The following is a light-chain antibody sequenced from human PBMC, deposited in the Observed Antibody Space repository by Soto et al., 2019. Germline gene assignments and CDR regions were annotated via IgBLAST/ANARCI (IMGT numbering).Light chain of an antibody. V-gene: IGKV1-5*03. Sequence: DIQMTQSPSTLSASVGDRVTITCRASQSISSWLAWYQQKPGKAPKLLIYKTSSLESGVPSRFSGSGSGTEFTLTISSLQPDDFATYYCQQYYTYPPTFGQGTKLEIK. CDR2: KTS. CDR3: QQYYTYPPT. J-gene: IGKJ1*01. CDR1: QSISSW.